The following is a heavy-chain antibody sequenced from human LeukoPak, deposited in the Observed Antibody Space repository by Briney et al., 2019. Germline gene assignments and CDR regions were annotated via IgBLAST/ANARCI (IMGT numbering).Heavy chain of an antibody. CDR3: AKFSYGDYVA. CDR2: IRHDETEK. V-gene: IGHV3-30*02. Sequence: GGSLRLSCAASGFVFSKNGMHWVRQAPGKGLEWVAFIRHDETEKYYADSVKGRFTTSRDNSKNTLSLQMTSLRFDDTALYYCAKFSYGDYVAWGPGTLVTVSS. D-gene: IGHD4-17*01. CDR1: GFVFSKNG. J-gene: IGHJ5*02.